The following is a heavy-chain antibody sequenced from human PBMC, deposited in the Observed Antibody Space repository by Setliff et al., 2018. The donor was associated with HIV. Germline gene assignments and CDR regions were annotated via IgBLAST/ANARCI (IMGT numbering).Heavy chain of an antibody. J-gene: IGHJ6*03. V-gene: IGHV4-34*01. D-gene: IGHD2-15*01. Sequence: PSETLSLTCTVCGGSFSDYYWSWIRQPPGKGLEWIGEINHSGTTNSNPSLKSRXXXSVDTSKNQFSLRLTSVTAADTAVYYCAGENPDGWLHHYTDVWGKGTXXXVSS. CDR3: AGENPDGWLHHYTDV. CDR1: GGSFSDYY. CDR2: INHSGTT.